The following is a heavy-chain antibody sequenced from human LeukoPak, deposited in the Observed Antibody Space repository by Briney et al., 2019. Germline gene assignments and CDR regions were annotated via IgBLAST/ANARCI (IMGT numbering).Heavy chain of an antibody. CDR1: ASTLSSNW. D-gene: IGHD6-19*01. CDR2: ISKDGSST. CDR3: APSMAGFNWFDP. J-gene: IGHJ5*02. Sequence: RGSLRLSCAASASTLSSNWMHWVRHAPGKGLVWVSRISKDGSSTSYADSVKGRFTISRDNAKNTLYLQMSSLTAEDTAVYYCAPSMAGFNWFDPWGQGTLVTVSS. V-gene: IGHV3-74*01.